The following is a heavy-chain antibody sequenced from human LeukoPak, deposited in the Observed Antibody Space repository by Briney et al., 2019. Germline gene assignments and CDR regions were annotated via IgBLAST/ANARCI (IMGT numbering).Heavy chain of an antibody. J-gene: IGHJ4*02. CDR2: ISSSGSYT. V-gene: IGHV3-21*04. D-gene: IGHD1-14*01. CDR3: AIREPIGY. CDR1: GFIFNTYT. Sequence: GGSLRLSCAASGFIFNTYTMNWVRQAPGKGLEWVSTISSSGSYTYYTDSVKGRFTISRDNSKNTLYLQMNSLRAEDTALYYCAIREPIGYWGQGTLVTVSS.